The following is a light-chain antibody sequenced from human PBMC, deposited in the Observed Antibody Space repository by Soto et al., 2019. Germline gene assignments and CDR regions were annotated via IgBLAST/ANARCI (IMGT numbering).Light chain of an antibody. J-gene: IGKJ3*01. CDR2: GAS. V-gene: IGKV3-20*01. Sequence: EIVLTQSPDTLSLSPGERATLSCRASQSVSSSYLAWYQQKPGQAPRLLIYGASSRATGIPDRFSGSGSGTDFTLTISRLEPEDFTVYYCQQYGISPFTFGPGTKVDIK. CDR3: QQYGISPFT. CDR1: QSVSSSY.